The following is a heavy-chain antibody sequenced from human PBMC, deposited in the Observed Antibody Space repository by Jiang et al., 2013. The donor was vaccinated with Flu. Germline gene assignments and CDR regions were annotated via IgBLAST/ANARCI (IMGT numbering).Heavy chain of an antibody. V-gene: IGHV3-30*18. CDR2: ISYDGSNK. D-gene: IGHD3-9*01. CDR3: AKGGRYFDWLFSLDFDY. Sequence: RLSCAASGFTFSSYGMHWVRQAPGKGLEWVAVISYDGSNKYYADSVKGRFTISRDNSKNTLYLQMNSLRAEDTAVYYCAKGGRYFDWLFSLDFDYWGQGTLVTVSS. CDR1: GFTFSSYG. J-gene: IGHJ4*02.